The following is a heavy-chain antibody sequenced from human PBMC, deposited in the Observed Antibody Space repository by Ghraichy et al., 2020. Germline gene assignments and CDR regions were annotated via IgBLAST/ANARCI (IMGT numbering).Heavy chain of an antibody. CDR3: ARDVWFLDAFDI. Sequence: SETLSLTCTVSGGSISSYYWSWIRQPPGKGLEWIGYIYYSGSTNYNPSLKSRVTISVDTSKNQFSLKLSSVTAADTAVYYCARDVWFLDAFDIWGQGTMVTVSS. V-gene: IGHV4-59*01. CDR1: GGSISSYY. J-gene: IGHJ3*02. D-gene: IGHD3-10*01. CDR2: IYYSGST.